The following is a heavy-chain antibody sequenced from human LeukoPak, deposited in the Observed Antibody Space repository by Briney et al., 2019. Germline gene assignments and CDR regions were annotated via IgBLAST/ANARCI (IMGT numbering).Heavy chain of an antibody. CDR1: GGSFSGYY. CDR3: ARGGYGDYYFDY. D-gene: IGHD4-17*01. J-gene: IGHJ4*02. Sequence: SETLSLTCAVYGGSFSGYYWSWIRQPPGKGLEWIGEINHSGSTNYNPSLKSRVTISVDTSKNQFSLRLRSVTAADTAVYYCARGGYGDYYFDYWGQGTLVTVSS. V-gene: IGHV4-34*01. CDR2: INHSGST.